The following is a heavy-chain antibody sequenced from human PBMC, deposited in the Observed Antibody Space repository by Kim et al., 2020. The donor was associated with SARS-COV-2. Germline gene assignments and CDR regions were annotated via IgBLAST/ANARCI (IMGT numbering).Heavy chain of an antibody. CDR3: ARTRTWLQPFDF. CDR2: MNPKSGNT. Sequence: ASVKVSCKASGYTFSTYDINWVRQAPGQGLEWMAWMNPKSGNTGFAQKFQGRVTLTRNTSSSTAYMEPRGLRSDDTAIYYCARTRTWLQPFDFWGQGTLV. CDR1: GYTFSTYD. D-gene: IGHD6-19*01. J-gene: IGHJ4*02. V-gene: IGHV1-8*01.